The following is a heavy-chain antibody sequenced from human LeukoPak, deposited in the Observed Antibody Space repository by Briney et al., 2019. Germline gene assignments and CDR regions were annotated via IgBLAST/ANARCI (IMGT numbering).Heavy chain of an antibody. CDR3: ARFRRWWYFDY. V-gene: IGHV4-34*01. CDR1: GGSFSGYY. J-gene: IGHJ4*02. Sequence: KTSETLSFTCAGYGGSFSGYYWSWIRQPPGKGLEWIGEINHSGSTNCNPSLKSRVTISVDTSKSQFSLKLSSVTAADTAVYYCARFRRWWYFDYWGQGTLVTVSS. D-gene: IGHD2-15*01. CDR2: INHSGST.